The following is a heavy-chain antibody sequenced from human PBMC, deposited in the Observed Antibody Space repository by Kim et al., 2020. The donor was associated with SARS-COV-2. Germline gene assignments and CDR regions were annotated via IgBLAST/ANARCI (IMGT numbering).Heavy chain of an antibody. CDR1: GGSVRRGNYF. D-gene: IGHD2-15*01. CDR2: IYDRGST. Sequence: SETLSLSCTVSGGSVRRGNYFWSWIRQAPGKGLEWIGYIYDRGSTKYNPPLKSRVTISVDTSKNQFSLNLSSVTAADTALYYCGSGYCSGGTCYQIDYWG. J-gene: IGHJ4*01. V-gene: IGHV4-61*01. CDR3: GSGYCSGGTCYQIDY.